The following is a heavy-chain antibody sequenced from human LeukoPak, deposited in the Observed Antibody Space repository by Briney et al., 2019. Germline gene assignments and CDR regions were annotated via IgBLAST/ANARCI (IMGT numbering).Heavy chain of an antibody. CDR1: GGTFSSYA. CDR2: IIPIFGTA. CDR3: ALQRRDVVVVAAGKLDAFDI. J-gene: IGHJ3*02. Sequence: SVKVSCKASGGTFSSYAISWVRQAPGQGLEWMGRIIPIFGTANYAQKLQGRVTITTDESTSTAYMELSSLRSEDTAVYYCALQRRDVVVVAAGKLDAFDIWGQGTMVTVSS. D-gene: IGHD2-15*01. V-gene: IGHV1-69*05.